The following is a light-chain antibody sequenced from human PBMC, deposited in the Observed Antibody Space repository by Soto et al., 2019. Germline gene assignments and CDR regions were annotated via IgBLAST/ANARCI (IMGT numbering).Light chain of an antibody. V-gene: IGKV3-15*01. CDR3: QQYNIWPVT. CDR2: DAS. J-gene: IGKJ5*01. CDR1: ESVTNN. Sequence: EKVMTQSPATLSVSPGERATLSCRASESVTNNLAWYQQKPGQAPRLLIYDASTRATGIPARFSGGGSETEFTLTISSLQSEDFAVYFCQQYNIWPVTFGQGTRLEI.